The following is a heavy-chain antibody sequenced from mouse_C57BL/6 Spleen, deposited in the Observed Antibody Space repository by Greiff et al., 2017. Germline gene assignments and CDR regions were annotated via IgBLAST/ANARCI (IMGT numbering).Heavy chain of an antibody. V-gene: IGHV1-53*01. J-gene: IGHJ2*01. Sequence: VQLQQPGTELVKPGASVKLSCTASGYTFTSYWMHWVKQRPGQGLEWIGNINPSNGGTNYNEKFKSKATLTVDKSSSTAYMQLSSLTSEDSAVYYCARVCYYGSSQDYFDYWCQGTTLTVSS. CDR3: ARVCYYGSSQDYFDY. CDR2: INPSNGGT. D-gene: IGHD1-1*01. CDR1: GYTFTSYW.